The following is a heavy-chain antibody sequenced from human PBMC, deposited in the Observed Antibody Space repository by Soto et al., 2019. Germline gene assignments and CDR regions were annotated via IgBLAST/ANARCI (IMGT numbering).Heavy chain of an antibody. CDR1: GGSFSGYY. J-gene: IGHJ4*02. CDR3: ARDPYCSGGSCSSNFDY. D-gene: IGHD2-15*01. CDR2: INHSGST. Sequence: SETLSLTCAVYGGSFSGYYWSWIRQPPGKGLEWIGEINHSGSTNYNPSLKSRVTISVDTSKNQFSLKLSSVTAADTAVYYCARDPYCSGGSCSSNFDYWGQGTLVTVSS. V-gene: IGHV4-34*01.